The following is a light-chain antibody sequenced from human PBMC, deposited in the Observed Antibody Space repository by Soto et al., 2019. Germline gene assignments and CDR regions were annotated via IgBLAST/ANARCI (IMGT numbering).Light chain of an antibody. J-gene: IGLJ2*01. Sequence: QTVVTQSPSASASLGASVKLTCTLSSGHSSYAIAWHQQQPEKGPRYLMKLHSDGSHTKGDAIPDRFSGSSSGAERYLTISSLQSEEEDDYYCQTWGTGIHVVFGGGTKLTVL. V-gene: IGLV4-69*01. CDR2: LHSDGSH. CDR1: SGHSSYA. CDR3: QTWGTGIHVV.